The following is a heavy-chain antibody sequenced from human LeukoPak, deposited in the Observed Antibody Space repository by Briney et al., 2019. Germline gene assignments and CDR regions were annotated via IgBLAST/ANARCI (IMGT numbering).Heavy chain of an antibody. Sequence: GGSLRLSCAASGFTFSNVGMHWVRQAPGKGLEWVAFTFFNGNSNYYADSVRGRFTISRDNSKNTLYLQMNSLRPEDTAVYSCARDRLEAVDGTRGFDYWGQGILVTVSS. D-gene: IGHD6-19*01. CDR1: GFTFSNVG. V-gene: IGHV3-30*02. J-gene: IGHJ4*02. CDR2: TFFNGNSN. CDR3: ARDRLEAVDGTRGFDY.